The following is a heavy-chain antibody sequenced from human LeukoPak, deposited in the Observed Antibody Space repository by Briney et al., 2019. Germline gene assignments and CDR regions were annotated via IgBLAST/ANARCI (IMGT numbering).Heavy chain of an antibody. J-gene: IGHJ4*02. V-gene: IGHV1-2*02. Sequence: ASVKVSCKASGYTFAAHHIHWVRQAPGQGLEWMGWILPDGRDTKYSQKFQDRLTLTTDTSANTAYMELSRLIPDDTAVYYCSGRYGPGPVWGQGTLISASP. D-gene: IGHD3-10*01. CDR1: GYTFAAHH. CDR2: ILPDGRDT. CDR3: SGRYGPGPV.